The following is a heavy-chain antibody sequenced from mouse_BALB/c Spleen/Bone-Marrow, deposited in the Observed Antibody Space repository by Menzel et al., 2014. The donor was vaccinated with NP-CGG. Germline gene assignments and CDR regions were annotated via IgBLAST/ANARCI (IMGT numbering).Heavy chain of an antibody. CDR1: GYTFTSYW. CDR3: ARINGYDY. D-gene: IGHD2-2*01. CDR2: IDPSTGRT. V-gene: IGHV1S81*02. Sequence: QVQLQQPGAELVKPGASVKLSCKASGYTFTSYWMHWVKQRPGQGLEWIGEIDPSTGRTDYNKKFKSQATLTVDKSASTAYMHLSSLTSGDSAVYYCARINGYDYWGHGTTLTVSS. J-gene: IGHJ2*01.